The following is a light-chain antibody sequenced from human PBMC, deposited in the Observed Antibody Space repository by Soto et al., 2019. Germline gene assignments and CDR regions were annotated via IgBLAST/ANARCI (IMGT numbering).Light chain of an antibody. J-gene: IGKJ1*01. CDR3: LQDYNYPRT. Sequence: EIVFTQSPGTLSFSPGERATLSCRASQSVSSSYLAWYQQKPGQAPRLLIYGASSRATGIPDRFSGSGSGTDFTLTISSLQPEDFATYYCLQDYNYPRTFGQGTKVDIK. CDR1: QSVSSSY. CDR2: GAS. V-gene: IGKV3-20*01.